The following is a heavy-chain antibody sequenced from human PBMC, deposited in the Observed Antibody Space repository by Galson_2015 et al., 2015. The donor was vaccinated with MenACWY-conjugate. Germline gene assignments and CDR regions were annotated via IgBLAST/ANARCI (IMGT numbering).Heavy chain of an antibody. V-gene: IGHV3-23*01. J-gene: IGHJ6*02. CDR1: GFTFSTHA. CDR2: ISGSGAST. CDR3: AKPRGIVATIHGGMDV. Sequence: SLRLSCAASGFTFSTHAMSWVRQAPGEGLEWVSTISGSGASTYYADSVKGRFTISRDKSKSTLYLQMNSLRAEDTAVYYCAKPRGIVATIHGGMDVWGQGTTVTVSS. D-gene: IGHD5-12*01.